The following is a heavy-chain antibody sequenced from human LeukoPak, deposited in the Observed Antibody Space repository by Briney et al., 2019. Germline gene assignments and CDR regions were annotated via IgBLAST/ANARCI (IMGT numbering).Heavy chain of an antibody. Sequence: SETLSLTCTVSGGSISSYYWSWIRQPPGKGLEWIGYIYYSGSTNYNPSLKSRVTISVDRSKNQFSLKLSSVTAADTAVYYCARAVGNYYGSGSYYFDYWGQGILVTVSS. CDR3: ARAVGNYYGSGSYYFDY. D-gene: IGHD3-10*01. CDR2: IYYSGST. V-gene: IGHV4-59*12. J-gene: IGHJ4*02. CDR1: GGSISSYY.